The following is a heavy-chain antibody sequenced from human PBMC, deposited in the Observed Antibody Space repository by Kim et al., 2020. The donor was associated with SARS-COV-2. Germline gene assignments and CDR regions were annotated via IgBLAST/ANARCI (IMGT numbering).Heavy chain of an antibody. Sequence: GGSLRLSCAASGFTFTTYNMNWVRQAPGKGLEWISYISVTDAIYYADSVKGRFTISRDYAKNSLDLQMNSLRDEDTAMYYCARDWNWGIDVWGQGTLVTV. CDR3: ARDWNWGIDV. CDR2: ISVTDAI. J-gene: IGHJ4*02. D-gene: IGHD7-27*01. V-gene: IGHV3-48*02. CDR1: GFTFTTYN.